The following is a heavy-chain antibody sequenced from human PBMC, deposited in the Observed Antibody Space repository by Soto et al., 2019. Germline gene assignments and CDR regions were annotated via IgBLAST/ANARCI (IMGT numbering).Heavy chain of an antibody. CDR1: GGTFSSYT. J-gene: IGHJ5*02. Sequence: QVQLVQSGAEVKKPGSSVKVSCKASGGTFSSYTISWVRQAPGQGLEWMGRIFPILGIANYAQKVQGRVTITADQPTGTRDLELSSRRSEETAVYYCAADPGGWFAPWGQGTLVTVSS. CDR3: AADPGGWFAP. V-gene: IGHV1-69*02. CDR2: IFPILGIA. D-gene: IGHD3-10*01.